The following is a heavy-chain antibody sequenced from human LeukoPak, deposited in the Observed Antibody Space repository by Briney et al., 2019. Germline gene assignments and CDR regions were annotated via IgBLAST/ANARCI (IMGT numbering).Heavy chain of an antibody. Sequence: ASVKVSCKASGGTFSSYAISWVRQAPGQGIEWMGGIIPIFGTANYAQKFQGRVTITADESTSTAYMELSSLRSEDTAVYYCARRAGIAAAGVDYWGQGTLVTVSS. CDR2: IIPIFGTA. D-gene: IGHD6-13*01. V-gene: IGHV1-69*01. CDR1: GGTFSSYA. J-gene: IGHJ4*02. CDR3: ARRAGIAAAGVDY.